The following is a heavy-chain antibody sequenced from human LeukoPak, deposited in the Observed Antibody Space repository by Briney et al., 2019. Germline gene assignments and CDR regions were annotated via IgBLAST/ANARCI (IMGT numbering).Heavy chain of an antibody. CDR2: LSSDGVTT. J-gene: IGHJ6*02. Sequence: GGPLRLSCSASGFPFSSYALHWVRQAPGKGLECVSALSSDGVTTRYVDSVKGRFTISRDNSKNTLYLQMSSLRAEDTAVYYCVSQYGVDVWGQGTTVTVS. CDR3: VSQYGVDV. CDR1: GFPFSSYA. V-gene: IGHV3-64D*09.